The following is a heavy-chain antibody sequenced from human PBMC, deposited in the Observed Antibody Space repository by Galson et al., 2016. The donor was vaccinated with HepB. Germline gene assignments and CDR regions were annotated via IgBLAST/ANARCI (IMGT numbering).Heavy chain of an antibody. D-gene: IGHD2-2*01. CDR2: INHSVTI. CDR1: GGSFSGYY. Sequence: SETLSLTCAVYGGSFSGYYWSWIRQPPGKGLEWIGEINHSVTINYNPSLKSRVTISVDTSKNQFSLNLGSVTAADTAVYYCARRTVVPTAGNWFDPWGQGTLVTVSS. V-gene: IGHV4-34*01. CDR3: ARRTVVPTAGNWFDP. J-gene: IGHJ5*02.